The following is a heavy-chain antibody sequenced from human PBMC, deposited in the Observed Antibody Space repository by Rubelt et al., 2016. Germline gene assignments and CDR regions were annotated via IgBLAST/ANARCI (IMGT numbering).Heavy chain of an antibody. J-gene: IGHJ6*02. CDR3: ARFALPAVTTAYYYYALDV. V-gene: IGHV1-3*01. Sequence: QVQLVQSGAEGKRPGASVKVSCKASGYPFATYAMHWVRQAPGQRLEWMGWIDAGNGDTKYAINLQGRVTFTRDTSASTAYMELSSLRSEDSAVYYCARFALPAVTTAYYYYALDVWGQGTTVTVSS. CDR1: GYPFATYA. D-gene: IGHD4-17*01. CDR2: IDAGNGDT.